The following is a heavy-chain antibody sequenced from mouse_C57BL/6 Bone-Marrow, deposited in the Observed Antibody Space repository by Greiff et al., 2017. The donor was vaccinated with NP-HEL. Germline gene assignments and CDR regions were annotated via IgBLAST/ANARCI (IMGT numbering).Heavy chain of an antibody. J-gene: IGHJ2*01. V-gene: IGHV14-3*01. CDR3: ARPYYYGSRRGGD. CDR2: IDPANGYT. CDR1: GFNIKNTY. D-gene: IGHD1-1*01. Sequence: EVQLQESVAELVRPGASVKLSCTASGFNIKNTYMPWVQQRPEQGLEWIGRIDPANGYTKYAPNFQGKATITADTSSNTAYLQLSSLTSEDTDIYYCARPYYYGSRRGGDWGQGTTLTVSS.